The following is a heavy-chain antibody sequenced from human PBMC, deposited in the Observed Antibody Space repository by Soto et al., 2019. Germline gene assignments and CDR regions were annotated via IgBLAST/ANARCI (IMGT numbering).Heavy chain of an antibody. CDR1: GFTFSSYG. CDR2: ISYDGSNK. D-gene: IGHD6-19*01. Sequence: QVQLVESGGGVVQPGRSLRLSCAASGFTFSSYGMHWVRQAPGKGLEWVAVISYDGSNKYYADSVKGRFTISRDNSTNTLYLQMNSLRAEDTAVYYCAKDMAPPGIAVAGTPYYYYYGMDVWGQGTTVTVSS. J-gene: IGHJ6*02. V-gene: IGHV3-30*18. CDR3: AKDMAPPGIAVAGTPYYYYYGMDV.